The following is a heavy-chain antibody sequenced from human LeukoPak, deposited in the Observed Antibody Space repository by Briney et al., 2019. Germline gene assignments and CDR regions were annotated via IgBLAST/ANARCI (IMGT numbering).Heavy chain of an antibody. V-gene: IGHV5-51*01. CDR2: IYPGDSDT. D-gene: IGHD6-19*01. CDR1: GYSFTSYW. Sequence: MLGESLKISCKGSGYSFTSYWIGWVRQMPGKGLEWMGIIYPGDSDTRYSPSFQGRVTISADKSISTAYLQWSSLKASDTAMYYCARLWYSSGWLSYFDYWGQGTLVTVSS. CDR3: ARLWYSSGWLSYFDY. J-gene: IGHJ4*02.